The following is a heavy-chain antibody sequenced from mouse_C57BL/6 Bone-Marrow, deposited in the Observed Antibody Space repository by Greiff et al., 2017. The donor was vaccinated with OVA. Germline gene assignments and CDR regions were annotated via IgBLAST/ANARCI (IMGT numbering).Heavy chain of an antibody. D-gene: IGHD1-1*01. V-gene: IGHV1-64*01. CDR2: IHPNSGST. CDR3: AREDYYGSSYGGY. CDR1: GYTFTSYW. Sequence: QVQLQHPGAELVKPGASVKLSCKASGYTFTSYWMHWVKQRPGQGLEWIGMIHPNSGSTNYNEKFKSKATLTVDKSSSTAYMQLSSLTSEDSAVYYCAREDYYGSSYGGYWGQGTTLTVAS. J-gene: IGHJ2*01.